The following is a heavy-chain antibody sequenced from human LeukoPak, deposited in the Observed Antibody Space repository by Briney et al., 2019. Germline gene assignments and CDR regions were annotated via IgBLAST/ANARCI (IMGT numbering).Heavy chain of an antibody. CDR3: AREGHYYYYYMDV. CDR1: GFTFSSYG. J-gene: IGHJ6*03. V-gene: IGHV3-48*01. CDR2: VSSSSSTI. Sequence: GGSLRLSCAASGFTFSSYGMHWVRQAPGKGLEWVSYVSSSSSTIYYADSVKGRFTISRDNAKNSLYLQMNSLRAEDTAVYYCAREGHYYYYYMDVWGKGTTVTVSS.